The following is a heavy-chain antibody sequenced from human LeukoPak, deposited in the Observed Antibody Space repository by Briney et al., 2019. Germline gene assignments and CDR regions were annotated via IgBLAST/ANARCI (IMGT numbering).Heavy chain of an antibody. CDR2: ITPYNGNT. J-gene: IGHJ4*02. D-gene: IGHD3-22*01. CDR3: ASFYSSGYYSFDY. V-gene: IGHV1-18*01. CDR1: GYTFTNFG. Sequence: ASVKVSCKASGYTFTNFGISWVRQAPGQGLEWMGWITPYNGNTNYAQKFQGRVTITADKSTSTAYMELSSLRSEDTAVYYCASFYSSGYYSFDYWGQGTLVTVSS.